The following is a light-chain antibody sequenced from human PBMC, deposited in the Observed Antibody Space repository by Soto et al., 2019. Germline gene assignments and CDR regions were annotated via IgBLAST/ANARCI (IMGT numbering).Light chain of an antibody. CDR3: CSYAGSSTFV. J-gene: IGLJ1*01. CDR1: SSNIGAGFD. Sequence: QAVVTQPPSVSGAPGQRVTISCTGSSSNIGAGFDVHWYHQIAGTAPKLLIYGNSNRPSGVPDRFSGSKSGTSASLAINGLQAEDEADYYCCSYAGSSTFVFGTGTKVTVL. CDR2: GNS. V-gene: IGLV1-40*01.